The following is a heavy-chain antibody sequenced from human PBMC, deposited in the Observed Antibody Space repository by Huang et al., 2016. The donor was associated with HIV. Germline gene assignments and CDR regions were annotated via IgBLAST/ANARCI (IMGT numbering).Heavy chain of an antibody. CDR2: SWYGGCP. J-gene: IGHJ6*02. CDR1: GGSVGSHY. Sequence: QVKLQESGPGLVKPSETLSLTCTVYGGSVGSHYWSWIRQSPGKGLEWIGYSWYGGCPNYKPSLKSRVTISVDSSNNQFSLNLKFVTAADTAVYYCARGEVIPALMDVWGQGTTVTVSS. CDR3: ARGEVIPALMDV. V-gene: IGHV4-59*02. D-gene: IGHD2-2*01.